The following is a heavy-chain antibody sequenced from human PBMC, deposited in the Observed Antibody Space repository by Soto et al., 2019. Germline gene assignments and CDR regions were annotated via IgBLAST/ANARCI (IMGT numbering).Heavy chain of an antibody. CDR2: IYYSGNT. D-gene: IGHD3-10*01. V-gene: IGHV4-30-4*01. CDR1: GGSISSGGYY. CDR3: ARYHYGSGSYSLFDF. J-gene: IGHJ4*02. Sequence: HVQLQESGPGLVKPSQTLSLTCTVSGGSISSGGYYWSWIRQPPGKDLEWIGYIYYSGNTYYNPSLQSRVTISVDTSKNQFSLKLTSVTAADTAVYYCARYHYGSGSYSLFDFWGQGTLVTVSS.